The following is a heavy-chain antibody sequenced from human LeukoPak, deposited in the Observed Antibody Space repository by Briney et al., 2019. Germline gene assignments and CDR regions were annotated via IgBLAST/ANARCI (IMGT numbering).Heavy chain of an antibody. CDR1: GFTFDDYA. Sequence: PGGSLRLICAASGFTFDDYAMHWVRQAPGKGLEWVSGISWNSGSIGYADSVKGRFTISRDNAKNSLYLQMNSLRAEDTALYYCAKIKSSSWSTLFDYWGQGTLVTVSS. V-gene: IGHV3-9*01. D-gene: IGHD6-13*01. CDR2: ISWNSGSI. CDR3: AKIKSSSWSTLFDY. J-gene: IGHJ4*02.